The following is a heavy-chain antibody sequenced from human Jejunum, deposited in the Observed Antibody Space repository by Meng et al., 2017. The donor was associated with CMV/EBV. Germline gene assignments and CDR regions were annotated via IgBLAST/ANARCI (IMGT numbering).Heavy chain of an antibody. CDR2: IYPGDLDI. V-gene: IGHV5-51*01. J-gene: IGHJ5*02. Sequence: SGYIFNRYWIAWLRQMPGEGLEWMGMIYPGDLDIRYSPSFQGQVTISVDRSISTVYLEWSSLKASDTAMYYCVRRDSSSWHNYFDLWGQGTLVTVSS. CDR1: GYIFNRYW. CDR3: VRRDSSSWHNYFDL. D-gene: IGHD6-13*01.